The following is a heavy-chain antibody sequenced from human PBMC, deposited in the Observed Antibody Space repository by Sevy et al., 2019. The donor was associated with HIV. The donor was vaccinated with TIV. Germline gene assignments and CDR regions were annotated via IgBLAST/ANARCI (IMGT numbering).Heavy chain of an antibody. CDR3: ARDRNYDFWSGYYTTYYYYGMDV. J-gene: IGHJ6*02. CDR1: GYTFTGYY. D-gene: IGHD3-3*01. CDR2: INPNSGGT. Sequence: ASVKVSCKASGYTFTGYYMHWVRQAPGQGLEWMGRINPNSGGTNYAQKFQGRVTMTRDTSISTAYMERSRLRSDDTAVYYCARDRNYDFWSGYYTTYYYYGMDVWGQGTTVTVSS. V-gene: IGHV1-2*06.